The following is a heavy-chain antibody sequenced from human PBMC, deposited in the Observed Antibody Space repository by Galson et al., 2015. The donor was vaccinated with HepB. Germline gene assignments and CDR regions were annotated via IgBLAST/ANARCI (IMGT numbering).Heavy chain of an antibody. D-gene: IGHD6-19*01. CDR1: GDSVSSNSAA. V-gene: IGHV6-1*01. CDR3: ARLSVKNSGWPAVDY. Sequence: CAISGDSVSSNSAAWNWIRQSPSRGLEWLGRTYYRSKWYDDYALSVKSRITISPDTSKNQFSLQLNSVTPEDTAVYYCARLSVKNSGWPAVDYWGQGTLVTVSS. CDR2: TYYRSKWYD. J-gene: IGHJ4*02.